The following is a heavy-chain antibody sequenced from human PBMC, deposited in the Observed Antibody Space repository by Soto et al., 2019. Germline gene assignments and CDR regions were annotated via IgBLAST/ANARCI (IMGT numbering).Heavy chain of an antibody. CDR2: IDWDDDK. D-gene: IGHD3-22*01. J-gene: IGHJ4*02. V-gene: IGHV2-70*11. Sequence: SGPTLVNPTQTLTLTCTFSGFSLSTSGMCVSWIRQPPGKALEWLARIDWDDDKYYSTSLKTRLTISKDTSKNQVVLTMTNMDPVDTATYYCARSTYYYDSSGYGFYYFDYWVQGTLVTVSS. CDR1: GFSLSTSGMC. CDR3: ARSTYYYDSSGYGFYYFDY.